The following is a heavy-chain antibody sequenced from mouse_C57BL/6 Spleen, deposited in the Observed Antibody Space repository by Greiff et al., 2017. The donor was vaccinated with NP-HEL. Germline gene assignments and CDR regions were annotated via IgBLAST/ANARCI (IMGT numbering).Heavy chain of an antibody. CDR3: ARDGGNYGGY. D-gene: IGHD2-1*01. CDR2: IHPNSGST. J-gene: IGHJ3*01. Sequence: VQLQQSGAELVKPGASVKLSCKASGYTFTSYWMHWVKQRPGQGLEWIGMIHPNSGSTNYNEKFKSKATLTVDKSSSTAYMQLSSLTSEDSAVYYCARDGGNYGGYWGQGTLVTVSA. V-gene: IGHV1-64*01. CDR1: GYTFTSYW.